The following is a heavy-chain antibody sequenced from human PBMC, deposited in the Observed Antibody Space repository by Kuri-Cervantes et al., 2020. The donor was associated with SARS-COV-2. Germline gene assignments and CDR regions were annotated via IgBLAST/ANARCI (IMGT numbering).Heavy chain of an antibody. CDR1: GGSISSGSYY. CDR3: ARHYSGYDP. Sequence: SETLSLTCTVSGGSISSGSYYWSWIRQPAGKGLEWIGRIYTSGSTNYNPSLKSRVTISVDTSKNQFSLKLSSVTAADTAVYYCARHYSGYDPWGQGTLVTVSS. D-gene: IGHD5-12*01. J-gene: IGHJ5*02. V-gene: IGHV4-61*02. CDR2: IYTSGST.